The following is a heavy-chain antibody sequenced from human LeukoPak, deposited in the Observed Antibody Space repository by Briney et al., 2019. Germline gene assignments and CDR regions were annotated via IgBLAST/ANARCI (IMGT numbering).Heavy chain of an antibody. CDR3: ARALRFLEWSNHYYFDY. CDR2: IYYSGST. D-gene: IGHD3-3*01. Sequence: PSETLSLTCTVSGGSISSSSYYWGWIRQPPGKGLEWIGSIYYSGSTYYNPSLKSRVTISVDTPKNQFSLKLSSVTAADTAVYYCARALRFLEWSNHYYFDYWGQGILVTVSS. CDR1: GGSISSSSYY. V-gene: IGHV4-39*01. J-gene: IGHJ4*02.